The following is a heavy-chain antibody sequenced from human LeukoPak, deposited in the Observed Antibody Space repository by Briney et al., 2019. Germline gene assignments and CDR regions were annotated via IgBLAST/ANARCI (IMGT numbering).Heavy chain of an antibody. V-gene: IGHV3-13*01. D-gene: IGHD2-2*01. J-gene: IGHJ4*02. CDR3: VGVPAAIWDSTFDY. Sequence: PGGSLRLSCAASGFTFSSYDMHWVRQATGKGLEWVSAIGTAGDTYYPGSVKGRFTISRENAKNSLYLQMNSLRAGDTAVYYCVGVPAAIWDSTFDYWGQGTLVTVSS. CDR2: IGTAGDT. CDR1: GFTFSSYD.